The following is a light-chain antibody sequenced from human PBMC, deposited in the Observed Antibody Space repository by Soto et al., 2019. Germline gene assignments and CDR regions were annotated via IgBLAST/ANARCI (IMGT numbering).Light chain of an antibody. CDR2: AAS. Sequence: DIQMTQSPSSLSASVGDRVTITCRASQGISNYLAWYQQKPGKVPKLLICAASTLQSGVPSRFSGSGSGTNFPLTISRLQPEDVSTYYCQKYNSAPLTFGGGTKVEIK. CDR3: QKYNSAPLT. CDR1: QGISNY. V-gene: IGKV1-27*01. J-gene: IGKJ4*01.